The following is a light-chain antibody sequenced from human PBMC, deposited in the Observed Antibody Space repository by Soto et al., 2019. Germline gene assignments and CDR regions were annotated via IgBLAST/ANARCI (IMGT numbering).Light chain of an antibody. CDR2: DVT. CDR1: SSDVGGYNY. V-gene: IGLV2-11*01. CDR3: CSYAGSYFV. J-gene: IGLJ1*01. Sequence: QSVLTQPRSVSGSPGQSVTISCTGTSSDVGGYNYVSWYQQHPGRAPKFMIYDVTKRPSGVPDRFSGSKSGNTASLTISGLQVEDEADYYCCSYAGSYFVFGTGPKVTVL.